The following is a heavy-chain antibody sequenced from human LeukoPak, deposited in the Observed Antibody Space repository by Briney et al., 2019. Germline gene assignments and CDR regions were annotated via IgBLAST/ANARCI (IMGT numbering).Heavy chain of an antibody. V-gene: IGHV1-2*02. CDR1: GYTFTGYY. D-gene: IGHD5-12*01. Sequence: EASVKVSCKASGYTFTGYYMHWVRQAPGQGPEWMGWINPNSGGTNYAQKFQGRVTMTRDTSISTAYMELSRLRSDDTAVYYCARDKRGYSSYDLAIDYWGQGTLVTVSS. CDR3: ARDKRGYSSYDLAIDY. CDR2: INPNSGGT. J-gene: IGHJ4*02.